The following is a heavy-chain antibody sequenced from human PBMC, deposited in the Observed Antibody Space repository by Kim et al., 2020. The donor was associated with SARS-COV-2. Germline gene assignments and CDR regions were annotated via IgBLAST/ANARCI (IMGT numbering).Heavy chain of an antibody. CDR2: IYYSGTT. J-gene: IGHJ4*02. D-gene: IGHD6-19*01. V-gene: IGHV4-39*01. Sequence: SETLSLTCTVSGGSISSSGYYWGWIRQPPGQGLEWIGSIYYSGTTYYNPSLKNRVTISVDTSKNQFSLKLSSVTAADTAVYYCASRLYSSGWDAQAGDYWGQGTLVTVSS. CDR3: ASRLYSSGWDAQAGDY. CDR1: GGSISSSGYY.